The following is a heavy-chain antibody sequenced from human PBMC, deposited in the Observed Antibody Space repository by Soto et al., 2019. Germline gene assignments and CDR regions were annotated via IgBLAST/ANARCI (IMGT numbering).Heavy chain of an antibody. CDR2: INQSGST. D-gene: IGHD3-16*01. J-gene: IGHJ4*02. CDR1: VVSFSGYY. CDR3: ARGPNYVVY. V-gene: IGHV4-34*01. Sequence: SETLSLTCAFYVVSFSGYYWSWLRQPPGKGLEWIGEINQSGSTNYNPSLKSRVTISVDTSKKQFSLKVSSVTAADTAVYYCARGPNYVVYWGQGTLVTVSS.